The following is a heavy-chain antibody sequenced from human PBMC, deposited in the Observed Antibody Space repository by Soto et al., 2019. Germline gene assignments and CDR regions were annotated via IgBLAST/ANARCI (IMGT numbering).Heavy chain of an antibody. D-gene: IGHD3-10*02. CDR2: INPKFGDT. CDR1: GYTFTAYY. J-gene: IGHJ6*02. CDR3: ARNMDYYYGRGSGNGHGV. V-gene: IGHV1-2*02. Sequence: PVRVSCEASGYTFTAYYIHWVRQAPGQGLEWMGWINPKFGDTTYAQDFQGRVSMTRDMSISTVYMELSRLTSDDTAIYYCARNMDYYYGRGSGNGHGVWGQGTTVTVFS.